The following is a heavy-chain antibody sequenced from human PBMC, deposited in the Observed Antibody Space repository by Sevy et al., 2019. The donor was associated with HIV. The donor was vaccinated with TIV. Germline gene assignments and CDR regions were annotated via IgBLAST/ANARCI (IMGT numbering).Heavy chain of an antibody. CDR1: GYTFTSYD. J-gene: IGHJ4*02. Sequence: ASVKVSCKASGYTFTSYDINWVRQATGQGLEWMGWMNPNSGNKGYAQKFQGRVTMTRNTSISTAYMELSSLRSEDTAVYYCARGSFKRPYSSGWYESLYYFDYWGQGTLVTVSS. CDR3: ARGSFKRPYSSGWYESLYYFDY. V-gene: IGHV1-8*01. D-gene: IGHD6-19*01. CDR2: MNPNSGNK.